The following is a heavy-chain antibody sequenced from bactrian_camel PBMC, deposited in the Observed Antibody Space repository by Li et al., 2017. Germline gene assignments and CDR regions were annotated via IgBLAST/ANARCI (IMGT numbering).Heavy chain of an antibody. Sequence: QVQLVESGGGLAQPGGPLRLACATSGFPFSGYYMSWIRQAPGKGLEWVSTLKWDGTDTWYADFVKGRFTISRDNAKNTVYLQMSSLKPDDTAVYYCA. CDR1: GFPFSGYY. V-gene: IGHV3-2*01. CDR2: LKWDGTDT.